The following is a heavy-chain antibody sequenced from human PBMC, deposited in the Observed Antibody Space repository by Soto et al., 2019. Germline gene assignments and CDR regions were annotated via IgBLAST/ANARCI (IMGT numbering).Heavy chain of an antibody. D-gene: IGHD6-25*01. Sequence: GSLRLSCAASGFTFSSYAMHWVRQAPGKGLEWVAVISYDGSNKYYADSVKGRFTISRDNSKNTLYLQMNSLRAEDTAVYYCARAGGHKYYFDYWGQGTLVTVSS. J-gene: IGHJ4*02. V-gene: IGHV3-30-3*01. CDR1: GFTFSSYA. CDR2: ISYDGSNK. CDR3: ARAGGHKYYFDY.